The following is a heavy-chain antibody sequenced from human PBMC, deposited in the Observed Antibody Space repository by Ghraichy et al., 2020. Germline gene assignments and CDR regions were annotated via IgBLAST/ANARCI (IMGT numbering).Heavy chain of an antibody. CDR3: ARNRYTYGSPNGMDV. Sequence: GGSLRLSCAASGFSFSDQYMDWVRQAPGKGLEWVGRIRNKANSYTTEYAASVKGRFTVSRDESENSVYLQMNSLKTEDTAVYYCARNRYTYGSPNGMDVWGPGTTVTVS. J-gene: IGHJ6*02. CDR2: IRNKANSYTT. D-gene: IGHD5-18*01. V-gene: IGHV3-72*01. CDR1: GFSFSDQY.